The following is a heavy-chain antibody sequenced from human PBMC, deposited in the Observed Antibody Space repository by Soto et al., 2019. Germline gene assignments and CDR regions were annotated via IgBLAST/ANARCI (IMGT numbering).Heavy chain of an antibody. J-gene: IGHJ6*02. CDR3: VMVDNYVTPTPQDV. CDR1: GYMFVNYG. Sequence: QVQLVQSGDEVKKPGASVKVSCEASGYMFVNYGIAWVRQASRQGLEWMGWISPYTGNTHSASKVQGRLTITTDTSTSTAYMDLGSLTSDDTAVYYCVMVDNYVTPTPQDVWGQGTTVTVSS. D-gene: IGHD3-16*01. CDR2: ISPYTGNT. V-gene: IGHV1-18*01.